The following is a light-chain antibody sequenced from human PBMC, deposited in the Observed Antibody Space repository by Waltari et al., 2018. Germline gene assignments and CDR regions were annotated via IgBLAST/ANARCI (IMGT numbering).Light chain of an antibody. V-gene: IGKV1-16*01. Sequence: DIQMTQSPSSLSAYVGDSVTITCRASQGIGSYLAWFQQKPGKAPKSLIYATSTLQSGVPSRFSGSGSETNFTLTITSLQPEDFASYFCQQYDRYPRTFGGGTKVEV. J-gene: IGKJ4*01. CDR3: QQYDRYPRT. CDR1: QGIGSY. CDR2: ATS.